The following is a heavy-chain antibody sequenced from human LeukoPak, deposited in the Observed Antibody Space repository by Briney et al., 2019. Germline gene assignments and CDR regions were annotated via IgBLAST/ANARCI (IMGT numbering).Heavy chain of an antibody. J-gene: IGHJ4*02. CDR1: GFTVSTNF. Sequence: PGGSLRLSCAGSGFTVSTNFMHWVRQAPGKGLEWVAVISYDGSNKYYADSVKGRFTISRDNSKNTLYLQMNSLRAEDTAVYYCAKDTQPLALITGTYLDCWGQGTLVTVSS. D-gene: IGHD1-20*01. V-gene: IGHV3-30*18. CDR3: AKDTQPLALITGTYLDC. CDR2: ISYDGSNK.